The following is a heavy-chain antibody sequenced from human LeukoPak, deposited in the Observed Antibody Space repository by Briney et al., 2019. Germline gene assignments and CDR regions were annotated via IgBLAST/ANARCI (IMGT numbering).Heavy chain of an antibody. CDR3: AKGGWYCSSTSCYIVDY. Sequence: PGGSLRLSCAASGFTFSSYAMSWVRQAPGKGLEWVSGISGSDRSTYYADSVKGRFIISRDNSKNTLYLQMNSLRAEDTAVYYCAKGGWYCSSTSCYIVDYWGQGTLVTVSS. CDR2: ISGSDRST. D-gene: IGHD2-2*01. V-gene: IGHV3-23*01. CDR1: GFTFSSYA. J-gene: IGHJ4*02.